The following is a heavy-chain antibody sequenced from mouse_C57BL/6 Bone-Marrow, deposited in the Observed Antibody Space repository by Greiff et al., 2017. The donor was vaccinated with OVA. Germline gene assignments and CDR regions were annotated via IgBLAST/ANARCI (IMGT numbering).Heavy chain of an antibody. J-gene: IGHJ2*01. V-gene: IGHV1-72*01. Sequence: QVQLQQPGAELVKPGASVKLSCKASGYTFTSYWMHWVKQRPGRGLEWIGRIDPNSGGTKSNEKFKSKATLTVDKPSSTAYMQLSSLTSEDSSVYYCARPITTVVDLFDYWGQGTTLTVSS. CDR1: GYTFTSYW. CDR2: IDPNSGGT. D-gene: IGHD1-1*01. CDR3: ARPITTVVDLFDY.